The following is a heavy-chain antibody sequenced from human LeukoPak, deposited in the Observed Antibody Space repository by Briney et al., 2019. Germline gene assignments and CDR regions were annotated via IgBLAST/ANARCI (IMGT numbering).Heavy chain of an antibody. Sequence: GGSLRLSCAASGFTFSSNSMNWVRQAPGKGLEWVSSISTSSSYIDYADSVKGRFTISRDNSKNTLYLQMNSLRAEDTAVYYCARILDSAWGELGYWGQGTLVTVSS. D-gene: IGHD6-19*01. CDR1: GFTFSSNS. V-gene: IGHV3-21*01. CDR3: ARILDSAWGELGY. CDR2: ISTSSSYI. J-gene: IGHJ4*02.